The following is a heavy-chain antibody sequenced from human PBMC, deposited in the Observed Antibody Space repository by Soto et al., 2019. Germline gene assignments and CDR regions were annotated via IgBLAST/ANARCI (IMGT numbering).Heavy chain of an antibody. D-gene: IGHD6-13*01. CDR2: ISDRGSHT. V-gene: IGHV3-23*01. Sequence: MQLLESGGGLVQPGGSLRLSCAGSGLTFSSFAMTWVRQVPGKGLQWVSSISDRGSHTYYADSVKGRFAISRDNSKNTLYLQMNSLRVEDSAIYYCGKDTYTSSWYFWGQGTLVTVSS. CDR3: GKDTYTSSWYF. CDR1: GLTFSSFA. J-gene: IGHJ4*02.